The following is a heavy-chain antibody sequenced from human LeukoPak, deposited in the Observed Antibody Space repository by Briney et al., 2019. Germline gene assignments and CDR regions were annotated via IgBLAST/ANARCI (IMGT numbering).Heavy chain of an antibody. Sequence: GGSLRLSCAASGFTFSTYSMNWVRQAPGMGLEWVSSISGSSIYIYYADSVKGRFTISRDNAKNSLYLQMNSLRAEDTAVYYCARDSPYYESSGYYYDYWGQGTLVTVSS. CDR1: GFTFSTYS. CDR2: ISGSSIYI. V-gene: IGHV3-21*01. CDR3: ARDSPYYESSGYYYDY. D-gene: IGHD3-22*01. J-gene: IGHJ4*02.